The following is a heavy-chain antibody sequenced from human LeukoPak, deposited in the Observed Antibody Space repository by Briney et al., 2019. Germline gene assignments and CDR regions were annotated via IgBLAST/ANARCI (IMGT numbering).Heavy chain of an antibody. Sequence: SVKVSCKASGGTFSSYAISWVRQAPGQGLEWMGRIIPILGIANYAQKFQGRVTITADKSTSTSYMELSSLRSEDTAVYYCARDRGQTAFEPLDPWGQGTLVTVSS. CDR2: IIPILGIA. CDR1: GGTFSSYA. CDR3: ARDRGQTAFEPLDP. D-gene: IGHD3-3*02. V-gene: IGHV1-69*04. J-gene: IGHJ5*02.